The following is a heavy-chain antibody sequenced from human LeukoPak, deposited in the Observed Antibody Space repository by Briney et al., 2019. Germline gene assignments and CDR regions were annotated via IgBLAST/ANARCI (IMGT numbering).Heavy chain of an antibody. CDR2: ISSSSSYI. D-gene: IGHD5-18*01. CDR3: ASVRVGYSYGSDYYGMDV. V-gene: IGHV3-21*01. J-gene: IGHJ6*02. Sequence: GGSLRLSCAASGFTFSSYSMNWVRQAPGKGLEWVSSISSSSSYIYYADSVKGRFTISRDNAKNSLYLQMNSLRAEDTAVYYCASVRVGYSYGSDYYGMDVWGQGTTVTVSS. CDR1: GFTFSSYS.